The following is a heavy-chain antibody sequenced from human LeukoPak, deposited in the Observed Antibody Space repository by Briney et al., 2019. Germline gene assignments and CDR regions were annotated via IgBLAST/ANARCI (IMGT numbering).Heavy chain of an antibody. Sequence: SETLSLTCAVYGGSFSGYYWSWIRQPPGKGLEWIGEINHSGSTNYNPSLKSRVTISVDKSKMTAADTAVYYCARTTLSEWELHQALDYHFDYWGQGTLVTVSS. CDR3: ARTTLSEWELHQALDYHFDY. D-gene: IGHD1-26*01. CDR2: INHSGST. J-gene: IGHJ4*02. V-gene: IGHV4-34*01. CDR1: GGSFSGYY.